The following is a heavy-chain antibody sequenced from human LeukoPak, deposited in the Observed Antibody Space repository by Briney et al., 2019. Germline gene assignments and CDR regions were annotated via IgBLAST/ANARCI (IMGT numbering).Heavy chain of an antibody. Sequence: GGSLRLSCAASGFTFSGYAMSWVRQAPGKGLEWVSAISGSGGSTYYADSVKGRFTISRDNSKNTLYLQMNSLRAEDTAVYYCANALLKMATPYYFDYWGQGTLVTVSS. CDR3: ANALLKMATPYYFDY. CDR1: GFTFSGYA. J-gene: IGHJ4*02. V-gene: IGHV3-23*01. D-gene: IGHD5-24*01. CDR2: ISGSGGST.